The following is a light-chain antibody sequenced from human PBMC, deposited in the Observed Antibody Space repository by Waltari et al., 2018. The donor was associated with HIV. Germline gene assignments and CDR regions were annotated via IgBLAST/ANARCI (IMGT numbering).Light chain of an antibody. CDR2: GNS. Sequence: SVLTQPPSVSGAPGQRVTISCTGSSSNIGAGYAAHWYQQLPGTAPKLLIYGNSNRPSGVPDRFSGSKSGTSASLAITGLQAEDEADYYCQSYDSSLSGVVFGGGTKLTVL. V-gene: IGLV1-40*01. J-gene: IGLJ2*01. CDR3: QSYDSSLSGVV. CDR1: SSNIGAGYA.